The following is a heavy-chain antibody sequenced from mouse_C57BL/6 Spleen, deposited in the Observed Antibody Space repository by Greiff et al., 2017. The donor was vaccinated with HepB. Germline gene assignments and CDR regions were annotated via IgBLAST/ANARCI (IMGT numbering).Heavy chain of an antibody. Sequence: EVKLVESEGGLVQPGSSMKLSCTASGFTFSDYYMAWVRQVPEKGLEWVANINYDGSSTYYLDSLKSRFIISRDNAKNILYLQMSSLKSEDTATYYCARDGVASMDYWGQGTSVTVSS. V-gene: IGHV5-16*01. CDR3: ARDGVASMDY. CDR2: INYDGSST. J-gene: IGHJ4*01. CDR1: GFTFSDYY.